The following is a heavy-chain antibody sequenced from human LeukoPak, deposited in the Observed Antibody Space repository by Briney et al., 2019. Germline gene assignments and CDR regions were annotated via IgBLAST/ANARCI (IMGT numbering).Heavy chain of an antibody. V-gene: IGHV4-31*03. CDR2: IYYTGST. J-gene: IGHJ4*02. Sequence: SQTLSLTCTVSGDSISSGGYYWSWVRQHPGKDLEWIGYIYYTGSTYYNPSLESRVTISVDTSKNQFSLTLSSVTAADTAVYYCARGNFGVARSFDYWGQGTLVTVSS. CDR3: ARGNFGVARSFDY. D-gene: IGHD3-3*02. CDR1: GDSISSGGYY.